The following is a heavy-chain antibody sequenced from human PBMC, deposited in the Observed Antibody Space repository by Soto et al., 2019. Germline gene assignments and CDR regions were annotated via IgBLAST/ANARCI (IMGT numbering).Heavy chain of an antibody. Sequence: ASVKVSCKASGYTFTSYGISWVRQAPGQGLEWMGWISAYNVNTNYAQKLQGRVTMTTDTSTSTAYMELRSLRSDDTAVYYCAREGSFGVVTHYYYYGMDVWCQGTTVTVSS. J-gene: IGHJ6*02. D-gene: IGHD3-3*01. CDR1: GYTFTSYG. CDR2: ISAYNVNT. CDR3: AREGSFGVVTHYYYYGMDV. V-gene: IGHV1-18*04.